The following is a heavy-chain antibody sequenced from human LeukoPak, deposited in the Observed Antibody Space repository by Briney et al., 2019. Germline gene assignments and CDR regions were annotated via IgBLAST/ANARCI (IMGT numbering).Heavy chain of an antibody. V-gene: IGHV4-38-2*01. CDR1: GYSISSGYY. CDR3: ARLRYCSSTSCYMAFDY. J-gene: IGHJ4*02. CDR2: IYHSGST. D-gene: IGHD2-2*02. Sequence: TSETLSLTCAVSGYSISSGYYWGWIRQPPGKGLEWIGSIYHSGSTYYNPSLKSRVTISVDTSKNQFSLKLSSVTAADTAVYYCARLRYCSSTSCYMAFDYLGQGTLVTVSS.